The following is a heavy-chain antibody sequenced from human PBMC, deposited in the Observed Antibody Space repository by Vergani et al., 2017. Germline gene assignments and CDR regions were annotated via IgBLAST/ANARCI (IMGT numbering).Heavy chain of an antibody. J-gene: IGHJ6*02. V-gene: IGHV3-48*02. D-gene: IGHD6-19*01. CDR2: ISSSSSTI. Sequence: EVQLVESGGGLVQPGGSLRLSCAASGFTFSSYSMNWVRQAPGKGLEWVSYISSSSSTIYYADSVKGRFTISRDNAKNSLYLQMNSLRDDDTAVYYCARDQLWLVSYYYYGMDVWGQGTTVTVSS. CDR3: ARDQLWLVSYYYYGMDV. CDR1: GFTFSSYS.